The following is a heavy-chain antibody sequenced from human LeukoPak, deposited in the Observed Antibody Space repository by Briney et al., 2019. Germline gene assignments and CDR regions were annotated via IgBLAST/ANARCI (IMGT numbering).Heavy chain of an antibody. Sequence: GGSLRLSRAASGFTFSNAWMSWVRQAPGKGLEWVGRIKSKTDDGTTDYAAPVKGRFTISRDDSKNTLYLQMNSPKTEDTAVYYCTTGADYYDSSGYGYWGQGTLVTVSS. CDR3: TTGADYYDSSGYGY. D-gene: IGHD3-22*01. V-gene: IGHV3-15*01. J-gene: IGHJ4*02. CDR2: IKSKTDDGTT. CDR1: GFTFSNAW.